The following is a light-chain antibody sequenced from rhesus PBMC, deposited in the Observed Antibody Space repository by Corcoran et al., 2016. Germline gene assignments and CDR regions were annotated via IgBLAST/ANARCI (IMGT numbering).Light chain of an antibody. V-gene: IGKV1-74*01. CDR2: KAS. J-gene: IGKJ3*01. CDR1: ENVNNY. CDR3: QHGYGTPFT. Sequence: DIQMTQSPSSLSASVGDRVPIPCRASENVNNYLNWYQQNPGKAPKLRIYKASTLQSGVPSRFSGSGSGTDYTFTISSLQPEDVATYYCQHGYGTPFTFGPGTKLDIK.